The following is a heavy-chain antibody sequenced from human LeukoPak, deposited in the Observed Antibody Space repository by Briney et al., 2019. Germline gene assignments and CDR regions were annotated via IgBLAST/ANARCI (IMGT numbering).Heavy chain of an antibody. D-gene: IGHD3-22*01. CDR1: GFTFSSYW. V-gene: IGHV3-74*01. Sequence: PGGSLRLSCAVSGFTFSSYWMHWVRQAPGKGLVWVSRISSDGSGTSYAGSVKGRFTISRDNAKNTLYLQMDSLRAEDTGVYYCARANHPTYYDSSGYYQDYWGQGTLVTVSS. CDR2: ISSDGSGT. J-gene: IGHJ4*02. CDR3: ARANHPTYYDSSGYYQDY.